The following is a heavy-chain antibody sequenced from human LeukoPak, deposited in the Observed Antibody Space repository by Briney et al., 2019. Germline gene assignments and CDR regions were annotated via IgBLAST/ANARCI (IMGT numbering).Heavy chain of an antibody. D-gene: IGHD2-15*01. J-gene: IGHJ4*02. CDR2: INPNSGGT. V-gene: IGHV1-2*02. Sequence: ASVKVSCKASGYTFTGYYMHWVRQAPGQGLEWMGWINPNSGGTSYAQKFQGRVTMTRDTSISTAYMELSRLRSDDTAVYYCARVVVNGGDYFDYWGQGTLVTVSS. CDR3: ARVVVNGGDYFDY. CDR1: GYTFTGYY.